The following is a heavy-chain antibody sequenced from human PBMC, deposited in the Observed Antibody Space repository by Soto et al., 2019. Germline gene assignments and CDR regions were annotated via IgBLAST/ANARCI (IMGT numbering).Heavy chain of an antibody. D-gene: IGHD3-16*01. J-gene: IGHJ3*02. CDR3: ARDDRKDIWVSERVFDI. CDR2: ISSSSSYI. Sequence: EVQLVESGGGLVKPGGSLRLSCAASGFTFSSYSMNWVRQAPGKGLEWVSSISSSSSYIYYADSVKGRFTISRDNAKNSLYLQMNSLRAEDTAVYYCARDDRKDIWVSERVFDIWGQGTMVTVSS. CDR1: GFTFSSYS. V-gene: IGHV3-21*01.